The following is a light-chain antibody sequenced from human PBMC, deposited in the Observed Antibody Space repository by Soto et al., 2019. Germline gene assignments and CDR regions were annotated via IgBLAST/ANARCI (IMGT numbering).Light chain of an antibody. CDR1: SSNLGAGYD. V-gene: IGLV1-40*01. Sequence: QSVLTQPPSVSGAPGQRVTLSCTGNSSNLGAGYDVHWYQQLPGAAPKLVIFGNRNRPSGVPERFSGSKSGTSVSLAISGLRSEDEATYYCAAWDDTLNGQVFGGGTQLTVL. J-gene: IGLJ3*02. CDR3: AAWDDTLNGQV. CDR2: GNR.